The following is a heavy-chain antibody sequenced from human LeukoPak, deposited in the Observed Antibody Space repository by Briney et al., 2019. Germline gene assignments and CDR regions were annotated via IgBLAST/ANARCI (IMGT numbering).Heavy chain of an antibody. D-gene: IGHD5-18*01. CDR2: ISAYNGNT. Sequence: ASVKVSCKTSGYTFTSYAISWVRQAPGQGLEWMGWISAYNGNTNYAQNLQGRVTMTTDTSTTTAYMELRSLRSDDTAVYYCARDFRDSEGFDYWGQGTLVTVSS. CDR3: ARDFRDSEGFDY. J-gene: IGHJ4*02. CDR1: GYTFTSYA. V-gene: IGHV1-18*01.